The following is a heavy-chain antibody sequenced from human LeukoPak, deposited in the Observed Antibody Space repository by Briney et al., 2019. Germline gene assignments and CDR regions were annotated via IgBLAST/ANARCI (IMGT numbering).Heavy chain of an antibody. D-gene: IGHD3-10*01. CDR3: ARHHGSGTYYNYFDY. J-gene: IGHJ4*02. Sequence: PGGSLRLSCAASGFTFSNYAMSWVRQAPGKGPEWVSGISGSGGSTYYADSVRGRFTISRDNSKNTLFLQMHSLRDEDTAVYHCARHHGSGTYYNYFDYWGQGTLVSVSS. CDR1: GFTFSNYA. CDR2: ISGSGGST. V-gene: IGHV3-23*01.